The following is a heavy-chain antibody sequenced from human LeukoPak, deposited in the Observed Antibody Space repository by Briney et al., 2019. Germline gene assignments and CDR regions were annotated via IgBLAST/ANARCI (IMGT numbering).Heavy chain of an antibody. CDR3: AKDDIVVVPAARGNYYYYYYMDV. CDR1: GFTFDDYA. V-gene: IGHV3-9*01. Sequence: GRSLRLSCAASGFTFDDYAMHWVRQAPGKGLEWVSGISWNSGSIGYADSVKGRFTISRDNAKNSLYLQMNSLRAEDTALYYCAKDDIVVVPAARGNYYYYYYMDVWGKGTTVTVSS. CDR2: ISWNSGSI. J-gene: IGHJ6*03. D-gene: IGHD2-2*01.